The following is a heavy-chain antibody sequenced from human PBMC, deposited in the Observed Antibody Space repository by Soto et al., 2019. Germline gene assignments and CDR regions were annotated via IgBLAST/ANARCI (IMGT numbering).Heavy chain of an antibody. CDR3: ARTDFVVGTFDP. CDR1: GGSITSDY. J-gene: IGHJ5*02. Sequence: SETLSLTCTVSGGSITSDYWSWIRQPPGKGLEWIGFIYYRGSTNYNPSLKSRVTISVDTSRNQFSLKLSSVTAADTALYYCARTDFVVGTFDPWGQGTLVTVSS. CDR2: IYYRGST. V-gene: IGHV4-59*01. D-gene: IGHD2-15*01.